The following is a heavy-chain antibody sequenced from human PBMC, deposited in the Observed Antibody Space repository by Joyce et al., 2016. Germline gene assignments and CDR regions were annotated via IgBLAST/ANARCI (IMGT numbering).Heavy chain of an antibody. CDR1: GLTFSTTW. Sequence: EVQLVESGGGLVQPGGSLRLSCAASGLTFSTTWMTWVRQSPGKGPEWVANIKPDGSEKYYVGSVKGRFTISRDNAKNSLSLLMNSRRVDDTAVYYCATGGGMDVWGQGTTVTVSS. V-gene: IGHV3-7*01. CDR2: IKPDGSEK. CDR3: ATGGGMDV. J-gene: IGHJ6*02.